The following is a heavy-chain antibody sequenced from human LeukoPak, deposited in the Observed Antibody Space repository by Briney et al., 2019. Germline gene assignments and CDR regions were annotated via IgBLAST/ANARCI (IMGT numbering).Heavy chain of an antibody. CDR2: IYYSGST. Sequence: SETLSLTCTVSGGSISSYYWSWIRQPPGKGLEWIGYIYYSGSTNYNPSLKSRVTISVDTSKNQFSLKLSSVTAADTAMYYCARLQTSTITYFDSWGQGTLVTVSS. CDR3: ARLQTSTITYFDS. CDR1: GGSISSYY. V-gene: IGHV4-59*01. D-gene: IGHD5/OR15-5a*01. J-gene: IGHJ4*02.